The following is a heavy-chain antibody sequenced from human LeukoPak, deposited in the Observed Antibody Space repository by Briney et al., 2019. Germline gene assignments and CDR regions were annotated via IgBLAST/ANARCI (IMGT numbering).Heavy chain of an antibody. CDR2: IYPGDSDT. CDR1: GYGFTTYW. D-gene: IGHD4-17*01. V-gene: IGHV5-51*01. CDR3: ARHSYYGDYWFDP. J-gene: IGHJ5*02. Sequence: GESLKISCKGSGYGFTTYWIGWVRQMPGKGLEWMGIIYPGDSDTRYSPSFQGQVTISADKSISTAYLRWSSLKASDTAMYYCARHSYYGDYWFDPWGQGTLVTVSS.